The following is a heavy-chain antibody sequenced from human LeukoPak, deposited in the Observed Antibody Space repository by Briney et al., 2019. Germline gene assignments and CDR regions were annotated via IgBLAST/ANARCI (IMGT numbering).Heavy chain of an antibody. V-gene: IGHV3-23*01. D-gene: IGHD2-15*01. CDR2: ISGSGVST. J-gene: IGHJ4*02. CDR1: GFTFSSYA. Sequence: GGSLRLFRAASGFTFSSYAMSWVRQAPGKGLEWVSSISGSGVSTYSADSMKGRFTISRDNSKNTVYLQMNSLRVEDTAVYYCAKASGGTCYSSIDYSGQGSLVTVSS. CDR3: AKASGGTCYSSIDY.